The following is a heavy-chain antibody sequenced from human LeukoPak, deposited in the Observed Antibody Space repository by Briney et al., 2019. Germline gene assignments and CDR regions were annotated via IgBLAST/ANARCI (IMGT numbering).Heavy chain of an antibody. D-gene: IGHD6-19*01. Sequence: GGSLRLSCAASGFTFSAYVMHWVRQAPGKGLEWVSSISSSSSYIYYADSVKGRFTISRDNAKNSLYLQMNSLRAEDTAVYYCARDPIAVAGGYWGQGTLVTVSS. CDR1: GFTFSAYV. CDR3: ARDPIAVAGGY. CDR2: ISSSSSYI. J-gene: IGHJ4*02. V-gene: IGHV3-21*01.